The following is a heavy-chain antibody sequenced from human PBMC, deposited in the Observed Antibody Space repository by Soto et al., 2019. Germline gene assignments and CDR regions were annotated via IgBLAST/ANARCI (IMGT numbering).Heavy chain of an antibody. D-gene: IGHD4-4*01. CDR2: INHSGST. J-gene: IGHJ4*02. CDR3: ARGLNYSNPGVFGH. Sequence: SETLSLTCAVDGGSFSGYYWSWIRQPPGKGLEWIGEINHSGSTNYNPSLKSRVTISVDTSKNQFSLKLSSVTAADTAVYYCARGLNYSNPGVFGHWGQGTLVSVYS. CDR1: GGSFSGYY. V-gene: IGHV4-34*01.